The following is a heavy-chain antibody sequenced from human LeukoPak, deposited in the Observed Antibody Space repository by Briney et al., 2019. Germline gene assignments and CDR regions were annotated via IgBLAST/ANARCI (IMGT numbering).Heavy chain of an antibody. CDR1: GFTFTSSA. CDR2: IVVGSGNT. Sequence: GTSVKVSCKASGFTFTSSAMQWVRQARGQRLEWIGWIVVGSGNTNYAQKFQERVTITREMSTSTAYMELSSLRSEDTAVYYCAAAYYDILTGHFPFDYWGQGTLVTVSS. V-gene: IGHV1-58*02. CDR3: AAAYYDILTGHFPFDY. D-gene: IGHD3-9*01. J-gene: IGHJ4*02.